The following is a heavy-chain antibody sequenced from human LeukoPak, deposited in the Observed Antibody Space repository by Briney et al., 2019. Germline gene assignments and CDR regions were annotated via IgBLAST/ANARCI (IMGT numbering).Heavy chain of an antibody. CDR2: INHSGST. D-gene: IGHD2-15*01. V-gene: IGHV4-34*01. CDR3: ARAGDIVVVVAATKGPYGMDV. J-gene: IGHJ6*02. CDR1: GGSFSGYY. Sequence: PSETLSLTCAVYGGSFSGYYWSWIRQPPGKGLEWIGEINHSGSTNYNPSLKSRVTISVDTSKNQFSLKLSSVTAADTAVYYCARAGDIVVVVAATKGPYGMDVWGQGTTVTVSS.